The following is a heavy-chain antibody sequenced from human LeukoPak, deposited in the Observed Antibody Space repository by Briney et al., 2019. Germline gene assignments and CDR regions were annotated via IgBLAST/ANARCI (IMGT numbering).Heavy chain of an antibody. CDR2: INHSGST. V-gene: IGHV4-34*01. Sequence: SETLSLTCTVSGGSISSYYWSWIRQPPGKGLEWIGEINHSGSTNYNPSLKSRVTISVDTSKNQFSLKLSSVTAADTAVYYCARDRSDPVTAMSPPTTYYFDYWGQGTLVTVSS. J-gene: IGHJ4*02. CDR1: GGSISSYY. CDR3: ARDRSDPVTAMSPPTTYYFDY. D-gene: IGHD2-21*02.